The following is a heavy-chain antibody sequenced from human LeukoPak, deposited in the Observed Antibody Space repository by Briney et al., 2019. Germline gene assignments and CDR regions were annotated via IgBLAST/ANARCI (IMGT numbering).Heavy chain of an antibody. J-gene: IGHJ4*02. CDR2: INHSGST. CDR3: ARGGRWLQLVDY. V-gene: IGHV4-34*01. Sequence: SETLSLTCAFYGGSFSGYYWSWIRQPPGKGLEWIGEINHSGSTNYNPSLKSRVTISVDTSKNQFSLKLSSVTAADTAVYYCARGGRWLQLVDYWGQGTLVTVSS. CDR1: GGSFSGYY. D-gene: IGHD5-24*01.